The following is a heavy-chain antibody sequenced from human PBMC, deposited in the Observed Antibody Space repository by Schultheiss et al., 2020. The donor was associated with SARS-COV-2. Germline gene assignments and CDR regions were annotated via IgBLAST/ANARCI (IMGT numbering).Heavy chain of an antibody. CDR3: AKDRAHSSGPHY. D-gene: IGHD3-22*01. Sequence: GGSLRLSCAASGFTFSGSAMHWVRQASGKGLEWVGRIRSKANSYATAYAASVKGRFTISRDDSKNTAYLQMNSLKTEDTAVYYCAKDRAHSSGPHYWGQGTLVTVSS. V-gene: IGHV3-73*01. CDR1: GFTFSGSA. J-gene: IGHJ4*02. CDR2: IRSKANSYAT.